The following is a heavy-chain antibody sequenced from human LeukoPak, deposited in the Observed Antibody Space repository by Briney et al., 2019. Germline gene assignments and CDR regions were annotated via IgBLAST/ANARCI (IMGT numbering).Heavy chain of an antibody. CDR3: ARVSSSWYYFDY. J-gene: IGHJ4*02. V-gene: IGHV4-59*08. CDR1: GGSISSYY. D-gene: IGHD6-13*01. CDR2: IYYSGST. Sequence: SETLSLTCTVSGGSISSYYWSWIRQPPGKGLEWIGYIYYSGSTNYNPSLKSRVTISVDTSKNQFSLKLSSVTAADTAVYYCARVSSSWYYFDYWGQGALVTVSS.